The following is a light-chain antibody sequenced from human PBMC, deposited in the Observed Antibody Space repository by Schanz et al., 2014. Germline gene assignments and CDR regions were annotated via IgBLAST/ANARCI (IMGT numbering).Light chain of an antibody. CDR1: SSDVGGYNY. CDR2: DVR. Sequence: QSALTQPASVSGSPGQSITISCTGTSSDVGGYNYVSWYQQHSGKAPKLMIYDVRNRPSGVSNRFSGSKSGNTASLTISGLQAEDEADYYCSSYAGSNNLVFGGGTKLTVL. V-gene: IGLV2-14*01. CDR3: SSYAGSNNLV. J-gene: IGLJ2*01.